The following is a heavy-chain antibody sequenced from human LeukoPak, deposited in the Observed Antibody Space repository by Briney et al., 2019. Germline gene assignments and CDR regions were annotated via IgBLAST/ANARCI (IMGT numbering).Heavy chain of an antibody. Sequence: GESLKISCKGSGYSFTSYWIAWVRQMPGKGLEWMGIIYPADSDTKYSPSFQGQVTISADKSISTAYLQWSSLMASDTAMYYCARRGSSWYVDWGQGTLVTVSS. D-gene: IGHD6-13*01. CDR1: GYSFTSYW. CDR2: IYPADSDT. CDR3: ARRGSSWYVD. J-gene: IGHJ4*02. V-gene: IGHV5-51*01.